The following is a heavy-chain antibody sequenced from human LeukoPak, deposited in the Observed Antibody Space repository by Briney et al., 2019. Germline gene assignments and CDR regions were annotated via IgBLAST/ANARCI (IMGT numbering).Heavy chain of an antibody. CDR3: ARWPTPYYYGSGSGNY. D-gene: IGHD3-10*01. J-gene: IGHJ4*02. CDR1: GGSISSYY. Sequence: SETLSLTCTVSGGSISSYYWSWIRQPPGKGLEWIGYIYYSGSTNCNPSLKSRVTISVDTSKNQFSLKLSSVTAADTAVYYCARWPTPYYYGSGSGNYWGQGTLVTVSS. V-gene: IGHV4-59*01. CDR2: IYYSGST.